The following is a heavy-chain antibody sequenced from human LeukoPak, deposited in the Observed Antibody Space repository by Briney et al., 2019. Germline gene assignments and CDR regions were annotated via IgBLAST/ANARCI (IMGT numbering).Heavy chain of an antibody. CDR3: GRDPEGAPADY. CDR2: INPNSGGT. J-gene: IGHJ4*02. V-gene: IGHV1-2*02. CDR1: GYTFTGYY. Sequence: ASVKVSCKASGYTFTGYYMHWARQAPGQGLEWMGWINPNSGGTNYAQKFQGRVTMTRDTSISTAYMERSRLRSDDTAVYYCGRDPEGAPADYWGQGTLVTVSS.